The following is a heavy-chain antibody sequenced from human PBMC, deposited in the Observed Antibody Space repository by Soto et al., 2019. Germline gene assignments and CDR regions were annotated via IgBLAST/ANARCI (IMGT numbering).Heavy chain of an antibody. CDR3: ARGKGMEENYYYYGMDV. CDR2: INGGNGHT. J-gene: IGHJ6*02. Sequence: ASVKVSCKASGYTFSTYALHWVRQAPGQGLEWMGWINGGNGHTRYSQKFKDRVTISRDTPASTAYMELSGPRSEDTAVYYCARGKGMEENYYYYGMDVWGQGTTVT. CDR1: GYTFSTYA. V-gene: IGHV1-3*01. D-gene: IGHD1-1*01.